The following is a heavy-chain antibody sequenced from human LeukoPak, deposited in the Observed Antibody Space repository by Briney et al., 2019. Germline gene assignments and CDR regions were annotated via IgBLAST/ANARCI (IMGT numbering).Heavy chain of an antibody. D-gene: IGHD6-19*01. J-gene: IGHJ4*02. V-gene: IGHV1-18*01. CDR3: ARAQTGYSSGPTGY. Sequence: GASVKVSCKASGYTFTSYGISWVRQAPGQGLEWMGWISAYNGNTNYAQKLQGRVTMTTDTSTSTAYMELRSLRSDDTAVYYCARAQTGYSSGPTGYWGQGTLATVSS. CDR1: GYTFTSYG. CDR2: ISAYNGNT.